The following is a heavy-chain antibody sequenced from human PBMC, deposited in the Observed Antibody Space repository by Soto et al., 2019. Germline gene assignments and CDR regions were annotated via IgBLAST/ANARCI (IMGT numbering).Heavy chain of an antibody. CDR1: GGSVNGGSYY. V-gene: IGHV4-61*03. D-gene: IGHD3-10*01. CDR2: IYNNGGT. J-gene: IGHJ4*02. CDR3: ARVRGYYGSGTKSFMFDS. Sequence: QVHLQESGPGLVKPSETLSLTCIVSGGSVNGGSYYWSWVRQTPGNHLEWLGLIYNNGGTFFSPSLEGRLTMSMDRARNHFSLRLKSVTAADSANYFGARVRGYYGSGTKSFMFDSWGQG.